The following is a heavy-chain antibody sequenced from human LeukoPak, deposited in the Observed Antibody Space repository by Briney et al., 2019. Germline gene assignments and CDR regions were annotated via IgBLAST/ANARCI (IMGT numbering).Heavy chain of an antibody. CDR3: ARDTRSYDSSGYYFFDF. CDR1: GGSISSFY. V-gene: IGHV4-59*01. D-gene: IGHD3-22*01. CDR2: ISYSGST. J-gene: IGHJ4*02. Sequence: SETLSLTCTVSGGSISSFYWSWIRQPPGKGLEWIGYISYSGSTNSNPSLKSRATISMDTSKHHFSLKLSSVTAADTAVYYCARDTRSYDSSGYYFFDFWGQGTLVTVSS.